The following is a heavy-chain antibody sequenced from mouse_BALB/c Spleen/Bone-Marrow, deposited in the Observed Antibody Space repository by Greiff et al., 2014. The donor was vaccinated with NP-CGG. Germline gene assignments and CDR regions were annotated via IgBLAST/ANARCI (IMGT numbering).Heavy chain of an antibody. D-gene: IGHD2-10*01. J-gene: IGHJ4*01. CDR3: ARTGAYYGSMDY. Sequence: VQVVESGAELARPGASVKLSCKASGYTFTSYWMQWVKQRPGQGLEWIGAIYPGDGDTRYTQKFKGKATLTADKSSSTAYMQLSSLASEDSAVYYCARTGAYYGSMDYWGQGTSVTVSS. CDR1: GYTFTSYW. V-gene: IGHV1-87*01. CDR2: IYPGDGDT.